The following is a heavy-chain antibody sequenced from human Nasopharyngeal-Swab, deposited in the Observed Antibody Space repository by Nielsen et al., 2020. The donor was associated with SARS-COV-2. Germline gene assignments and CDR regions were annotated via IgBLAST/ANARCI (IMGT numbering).Heavy chain of an antibody. J-gene: IGHJ4*02. V-gene: IGHV3-7*01. CDR1: GFTFSSYW. CDR3: ARGGSSGESSFDY. D-gene: IGHD5-12*01. CDR2: IKQDGREK. Sequence: GESLKISCAASGFTFSSYWMSWVRQAPGKGLEGVANIKQDGREKYYVDSVKGRFTISRDNSRNTLYLQMNSLRTDDTAVYYCARGGSSGESSFDYWGQGTLVTVSA.